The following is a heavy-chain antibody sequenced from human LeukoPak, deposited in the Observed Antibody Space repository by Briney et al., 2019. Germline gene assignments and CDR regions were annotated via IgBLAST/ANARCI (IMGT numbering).Heavy chain of an antibody. D-gene: IGHD3-3*01. Sequence: ASVKVSCKASGYTFTSYYMHWVRQAPGQGLEWMGIINPSGGSTSYAQKFQGRVTMTRDTSTSTVYMELSSLRSEDTAVYYCARGEVGTIFGVVIMILDDAFDIWGQGTMVTVSS. CDR2: INPSGGST. J-gene: IGHJ3*02. CDR1: GYTFTSYY. CDR3: ARGEVGTIFGVVIMILDDAFDI. V-gene: IGHV1-46*01.